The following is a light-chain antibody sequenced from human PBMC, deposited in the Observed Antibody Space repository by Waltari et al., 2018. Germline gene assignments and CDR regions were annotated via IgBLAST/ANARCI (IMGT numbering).Light chain of an antibody. V-gene: IGLV1-40*01. CDR3: QSYDSLLNGPVV. Sequence: QSVLTQPPSVSGAPGQRVTISCSGSSSNIGAGYDVHWYQQVPGTAPKLLISATNNRPSGVPDRFSGSKSGTSASLTITGLQAEDEADYYCQSYDSLLNGPVVFGGGTKLTVL. J-gene: IGLJ2*01. CDR1: SSNIGAGYD. CDR2: ATN.